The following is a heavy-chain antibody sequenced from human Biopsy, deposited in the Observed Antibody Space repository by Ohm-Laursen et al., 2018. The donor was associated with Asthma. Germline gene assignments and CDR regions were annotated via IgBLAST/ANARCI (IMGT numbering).Heavy chain of an antibody. CDR2: ISFDGTNR. CDR1: GFTFSNHG. V-gene: IGHV3-30*18. D-gene: IGHD1-26*01. J-gene: IGHJ4*02. Sequence: SLRLSCAASGFTFSNHGMHWVRQAPGKGLDWVAVISFDGTNRNYIDSVKGRFTISRDNSRNTLHLEVNSLRAKDTDVYFCAKEIFPGWELRRGPDSWGQGTLVTVSS. CDR3: AKEIFPGWELRRGPDS.